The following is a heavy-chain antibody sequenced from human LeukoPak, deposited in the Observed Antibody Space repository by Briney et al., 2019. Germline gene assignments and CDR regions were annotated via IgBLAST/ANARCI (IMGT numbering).Heavy chain of an antibody. CDR1: GFTFSSYA. V-gene: IGHV3-30*01. CDR2: ISYDGSNK. CDR3: AREADSSSSFRY. J-gene: IGHJ4*02. D-gene: IGHD6-6*01. Sequence: GGSLRLSCAASGFTFSSYAMHWVRQAPGKGLEWVAVISYDGSNKYYADSVKGRFTISRDNSKKTLYLQMNSLRAEDTAVYYCAREADSSSSFRYWGQGTLVTVSS.